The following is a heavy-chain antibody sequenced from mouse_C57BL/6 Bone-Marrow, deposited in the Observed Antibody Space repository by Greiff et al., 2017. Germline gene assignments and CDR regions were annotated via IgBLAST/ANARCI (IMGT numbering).Heavy chain of an antibody. Sequence: QVQLQQPGAELVKPGASVKLSCKASGYTFTSYWMHWVKQRPGRGLEWIGRIDPNSGGNKNNEQFKSKATLTVDKPSSTAYMLLRSLTSEDSAVYYCVSMPTVAYFDYWGQGTTLTVSS. CDR3: VSMPTVAYFDY. D-gene: IGHD1-1*01. CDR2: IDPNSGGN. J-gene: IGHJ2*01. V-gene: IGHV1-72*01. CDR1: GYTFTSYW.